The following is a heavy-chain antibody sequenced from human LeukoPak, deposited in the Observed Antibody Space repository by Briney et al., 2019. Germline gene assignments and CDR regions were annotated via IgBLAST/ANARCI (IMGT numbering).Heavy chain of an antibody. CDR3: AKNVGYCSSSSCSRQYCDS. CDR1: GFTFRSYT. Sequence: PGGSLRLSCVASGFTFRSYTRSWVRQAPGKGLEWVSSIPGTSSPKYYADSVKGCFTGSRDNSKNTLYLQMTSLRAEDTAIYYCAKNVGYCSSSSCSRQYCDSWGRGILVSVSS. J-gene: IGHJ4*02. V-gene: IGHV3-23*01. CDR2: IPGTSSPK. D-gene: IGHD2-2*01.